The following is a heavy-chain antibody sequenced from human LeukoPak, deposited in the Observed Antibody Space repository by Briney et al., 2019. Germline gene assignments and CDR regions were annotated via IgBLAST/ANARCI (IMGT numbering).Heavy chain of an antibody. D-gene: IGHD6-13*01. J-gene: IGHJ4*02. V-gene: IGHV3-30*19. Sequence: PGGSLRLSCAASGFTFSSYGMHWVRQAPGKGLEWVAVIWYDGSNKYYADSVKGRFTISRDNSKNTLYLQMNSLRAEDTAVYYCARDPSRVRSSSWPFDYWGQGTLVTVSS. CDR2: IWYDGSNK. CDR1: GFTFSSYG. CDR3: ARDPSRVRSSSWPFDY.